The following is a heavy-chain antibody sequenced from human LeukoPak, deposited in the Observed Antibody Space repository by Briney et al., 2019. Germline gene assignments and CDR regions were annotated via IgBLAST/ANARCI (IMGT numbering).Heavy chain of an antibody. J-gene: IGHJ5*02. Sequence: SETLSLTCTVSGGSISSGDYYWSWIRQPPGKGLEWIGYIYYSGSTYYNPSLKSRVTISVDTSKNQFSLKLRSVTAADTAVYYCAREREDYYDSSGYKTWGQGILVTVS. V-gene: IGHV4-30-4*01. CDR2: IYYSGST. CDR3: AREREDYYDSSGYKT. D-gene: IGHD3-22*01. CDR1: GGSISSGDYY.